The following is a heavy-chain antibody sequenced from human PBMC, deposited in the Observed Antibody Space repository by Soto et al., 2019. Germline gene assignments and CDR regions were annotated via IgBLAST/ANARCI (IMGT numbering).Heavy chain of an antibody. D-gene: IGHD5-12*01. J-gene: IGHJ6*02. CDR3: ARAGGYSGYDYGMDV. Sequence: EVQLVESGGGLVQPGGSLRLSCAASGFTFSNYWMHWVRQAPGKGLVWVSRINSDGSSTSYADSVKGRFTISRDNAKNTLYLQMNSLRAEDTAVYYCARAGGYSGYDYGMDVWGQGTTVTVSS. V-gene: IGHV3-74*01. CDR2: INSDGSST. CDR1: GFTFSNYW.